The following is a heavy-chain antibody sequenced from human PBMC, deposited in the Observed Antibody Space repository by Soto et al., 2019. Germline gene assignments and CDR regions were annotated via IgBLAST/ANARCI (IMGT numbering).Heavy chain of an antibody. CDR2: INTGNGYT. CDR3: ARDRGGYCSGGSCSEAWFDP. V-gene: IGHV1-3*04. CDR1: GYTFTSYP. J-gene: IGHJ5*02. Sequence: QVQLLQSGAEAKKPGASVKVSCEASGYTFTSYPIHWVRQAPGQRLEWMGWINTGNGYTKYSQKFQARVTITGDTSASTSYMQLSRLRSEDTAVYYCARDRGGYCSGGSCSEAWFDPWGQGTLVTVSS. D-gene: IGHD2-15*01.